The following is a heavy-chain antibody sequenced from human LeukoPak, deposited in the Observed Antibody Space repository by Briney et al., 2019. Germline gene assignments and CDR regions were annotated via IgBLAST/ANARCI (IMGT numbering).Heavy chain of an antibody. CDR2: IRRRAYGGAP. J-gene: IGHJ4*02. V-gene: IGHV3-49*04. CDR1: GFAFDDFA. Sequence: GGSLRLSCTTSGFAFDDFAMGRVRQPAGKGLEWVGFIRRRAYGGAPEYAASVKGRFIISRDDSKGIAYLQMNSLKTEDTAVYYCSRNGLVDFDYWGQGSRVIVSP. CDR3: SRNGLVDFDY.